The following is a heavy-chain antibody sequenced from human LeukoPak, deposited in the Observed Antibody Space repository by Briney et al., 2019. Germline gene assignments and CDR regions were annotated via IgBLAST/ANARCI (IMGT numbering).Heavy chain of an antibody. J-gene: IGHJ4*02. CDR1: GFTFSSFA. V-gene: IGHV3-23*01. Sequence: PGGSLRLSRAASGFTFSSFAMSWVRQAPREGLEWHSAISGSGGSTYYADSVKARSTITRDNAKNSLYLQMNSLRAEDTALYHCARAGPYDSSGPFDYWGQGTLVTVSS. D-gene: IGHD3-22*01. CDR2: ISGSGGST. CDR3: ARAGPYDSSGPFDY.